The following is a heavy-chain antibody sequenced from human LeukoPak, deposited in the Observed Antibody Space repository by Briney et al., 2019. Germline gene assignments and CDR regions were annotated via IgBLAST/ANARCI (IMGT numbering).Heavy chain of an antibody. Sequence: SQTLSLTCAISGDSVSVKSDVWNWIRQSPSRGLEWLGRTYYRSKWINDYATSVKSRIIISPDTSKKQFSLHLNSVTPEDTAVYYCARDADWAYDAFDIWGQGTMVTVSS. CDR2: TYYRSKWIN. CDR1: GDSVSVKSDV. V-gene: IGHV6-1*01. D-gene: IGHD3-9*01. CDR3: ARDADWAYDAFDI. J-gene: IGHJ3*02.